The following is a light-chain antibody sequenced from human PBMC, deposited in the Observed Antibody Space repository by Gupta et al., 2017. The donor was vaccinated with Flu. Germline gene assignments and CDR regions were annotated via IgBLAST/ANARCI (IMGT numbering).Light chain of an antibody. V-gene: IGKV3-11*01. J-gene: IGKJ4*01. Sequence: SPDTLSLSPGERATLSCRASQSVSSYLAWYQQKPGQAPRLLIYDASNRATGIPARFSGSGSGTDFTLTISSLEPEDFAVYYCQQRSNWPTFGGGTKVEIK. CDR3: QQRSNWPT. CDR2: DAS. CDR1: QSVSSY.